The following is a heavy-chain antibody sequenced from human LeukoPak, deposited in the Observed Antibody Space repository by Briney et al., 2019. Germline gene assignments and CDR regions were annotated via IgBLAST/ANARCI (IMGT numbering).Heavy chain of an antibody. CDR3: AKGGYCGNFFDY. D-gene: IGHD2-21*01. J-gene: IGHJ4*02. CDR2: ISGSGGST. V-gene: IGHV3-23*01. Sequence: PGGSLRLSCAASGFTFSSYAMSWVRQAPGKGLEWVSAISGSGGSTYYADSVKGRFTISRGNSKNTLYLQMNSLRAEDTAVYYCAKGGYCGNFFDYWGQGTLVTVSS. CDR1: GFTFSSYA.